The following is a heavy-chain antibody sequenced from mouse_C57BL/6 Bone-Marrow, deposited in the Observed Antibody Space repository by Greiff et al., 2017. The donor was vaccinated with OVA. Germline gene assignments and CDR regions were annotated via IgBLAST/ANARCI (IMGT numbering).Heavy chain of an antibody. V-gene: IGHV5-15*01. CDR1: GFTFSDYG. CDR3: ARHTTYGSRRSPYAMDY. CDR2: ISNLAYSI. D-gene: IGHD1-1*01. Sequence: EVQLVESGGGLVQPGGSLKLSCAASGFTFSDYGMAWVRQAPRKGPEWVAFISNLAYSIYYADTVTGRFTISRENAKNTLYLEMSSLRSEDTAMYYCARHTTYGSRRSPYAMDYWGQGTSVTVSS. J-gene: IGHJ4*01.